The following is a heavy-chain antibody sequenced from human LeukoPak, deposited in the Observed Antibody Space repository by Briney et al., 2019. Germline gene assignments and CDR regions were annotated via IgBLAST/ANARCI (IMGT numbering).Heavy chain of an antibody. CDR2: IYYSGST. V-gene: IGHV4-39*07. CDR1: GGSVSSSTNY. CDR3: ASTSTVWGNYRYSRDAFDV. Sequence: SETLSLTCTVSGGSVSSSTNYWGWIRQPPGKGLEWIGTIYYSGSTYYNPSLKSRVTISVDTSKNQFSLKLSSVTAADTAVYYCASTSTVWGNYRYSRDAFDVWGQGTMVTVSS. J-gene: IGHJ3*01. D-gene: IGHD3-16*02.